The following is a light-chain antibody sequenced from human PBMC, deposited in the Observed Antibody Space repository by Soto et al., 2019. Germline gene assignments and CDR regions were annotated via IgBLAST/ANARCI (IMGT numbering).Light chain of an antibody. J-gene: IGLJ1*01. CDR3: CSYAGSTPYV. CDR2: EGT. Sequence: QSGLTQPASVSGSPGQSITISCTGTSRDVGSYDLVSWYQHHPGKAPKLMIYEGTKRPSGVSNRFSGSKSGNTASLALSGLQAEDEAHYYSCSYAGSTPYVFGTGTKVTVL. V-gene: IGLV2-23*01. CDR1: SRDVGSYDL.